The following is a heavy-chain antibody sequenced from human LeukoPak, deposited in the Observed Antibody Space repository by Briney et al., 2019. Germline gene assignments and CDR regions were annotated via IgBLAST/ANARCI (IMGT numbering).Heavy chain of an antibody. J-gene: IGHJ4*02. Sequence: ASVKVSCKASGYTFTGYYMHWVRQAPGQGLEWRGWINPNSGGTNYAQKFQGRVTMTRDTSISTAYMELSRLRSDDTAVYYCARVFRKGSGGDYWGQGTLVTVSS. CDR3: ARVFRKGSGGDY. V-gene: IGHV1-2*02. D-gene: IGHD6-19*01. CDR1: GYTFTGYY. CDR2: INPNSGGT.